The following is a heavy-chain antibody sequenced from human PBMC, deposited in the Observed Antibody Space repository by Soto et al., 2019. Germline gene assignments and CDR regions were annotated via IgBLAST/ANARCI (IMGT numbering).Heavy chain of an antibody. CDR3: ARDRLANWFDP. D-gene: IGHD3-9*01. J-gene: IGHJ5*02. Sequence: SETLSLTCTVSGGSISSYYWNWIRQPPGKGLEWIGYIYYSGSTKCNPSLKSRVTISVDTSKNQFSLKLSSVTAADTAVYYCARDRLANWFDPWGQGTLVTVSS. CDR2: IYYSGST. V-gene: IGHV4-59*01. CDR1: GGSISSYY.